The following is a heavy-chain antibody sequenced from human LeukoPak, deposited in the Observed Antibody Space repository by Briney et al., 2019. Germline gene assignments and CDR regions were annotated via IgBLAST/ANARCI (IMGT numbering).Heavy chain of an antibody. CDR2: INPNSGGT. V-gene: IGHV1-2*02. CDR1: GYTFTGYY. D-gene: IGHD4-17*01. J-gene: IGHJ4*02. Sequence: GASVKVSCKASGYTFTGYYMHWVRQAPGQGLAWMGWINPNSGGTNYAQKFQGRVTMTRDTSISTAYMELSRLRSDDTAVYYCARDRTTVTTSTLDYWGQGTLVTVSS. CDR3: ARDRTTVTTSTLDY.